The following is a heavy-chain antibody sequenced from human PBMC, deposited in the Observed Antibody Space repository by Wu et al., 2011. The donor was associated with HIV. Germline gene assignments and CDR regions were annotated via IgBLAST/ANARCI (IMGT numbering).Heavy chain of an antibody. D-gene: IGHD6-19*01. J-gene: IGHJ4*02. V-gene: IGHV1-2*02. CDR3: ASLPRNGWYGLGF. Sequence: LVQSGAEVKKPGASVKVSCETSGYTFTGYYIHWVRQAPGQGLEWMGWINPNTGGTNYARKFQDRVTMTGDTSISTAYMELSRLRSDDTAVYYCASLPRNGWYGLGFWGPGTLVTVSS. CDR2: INPNTGGT. CDR1: GYTFTGYY.